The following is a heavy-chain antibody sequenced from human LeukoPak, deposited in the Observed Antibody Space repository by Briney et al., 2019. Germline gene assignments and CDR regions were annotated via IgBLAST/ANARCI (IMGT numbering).Heavy chain of an antibody. CDR3: AKASVRRDFFGH. CDR2: VSGTGDRT. V-gene: IGHV3-23*01. Sequence: PGGSLRLSCTASGFSFSSYAMNWVRQAPGKGLEWVSTVSGTGDRTYYADSVKGRFTISRDNSKNTLYLQMNRLRAEDTAVFYCAKASVRRDFFGHWGQGTLLTVSS. J-gene: IGHJ4*02. CDR1: GFSFSSYA. D-gene: IGHD4-17*01.